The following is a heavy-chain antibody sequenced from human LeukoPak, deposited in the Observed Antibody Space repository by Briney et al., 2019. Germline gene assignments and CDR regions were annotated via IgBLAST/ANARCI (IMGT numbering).Heavy chain of an antibody. CDR2: ISSGTSTI. V-gene: IGHV3-48*01. D-gene: IGHD3-9*01. CDR3: ARDRGQTGYYWSYYYYMDV. Sequence: PGGSLRLSCAASGFTFSTYSMNWVRQAPGKGLEWVSYISSGTSTIYYADSVEGRFTISRDNAKNSLYLQMNSLRAEDTAVYYCARDRGQTGYYWSYYYYMDVWGKGTTVTVSS. CDR1: GFTFSTYS. J-gene: IGHJ6*03.